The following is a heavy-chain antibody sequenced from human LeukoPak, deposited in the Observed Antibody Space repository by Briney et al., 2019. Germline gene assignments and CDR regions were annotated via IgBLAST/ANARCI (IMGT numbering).Heavy chain of an antibody. Sequence: GASVKVSCKASGYTFTDYYMHWVRQAPGQELEWMGWINPNSGGTNYAQKFQGRVTMTRDTSISTAYMELSRLRSDATAVYYCARGRGYSGYETNWYFDLWGRGTLVTVSS. CDR2: INPNSGGT. V-gene: IGHV1-2*02. CDR1: GYTFTDYY. J-gene: IGHJ2*01. D-gene: IGHD5-12*01. CDR3: ARGRGYSGYETNWYFDL.